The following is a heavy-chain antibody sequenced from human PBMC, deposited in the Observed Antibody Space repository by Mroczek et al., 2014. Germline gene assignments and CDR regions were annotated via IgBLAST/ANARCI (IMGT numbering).Heavy chain of an antibody. CDR1: GFAFSNYA. CDR3: ARVGYSGDLTGGAYDF. D-gene: IGHD1-26*01. V-gene: IGHV3-30-3*01. J-gene: IGHJ3*01. CDR2: IIYDGSST. Sequence: QVQLVQSGGGVVQPGRSLRLSCAASGFAFSNYAVHWVRQAPGKGLEWVALIIYDGSSTYYADSVKGRFTVSRDNSKNTLYLQMNSLRPDDTALYYCARVGYSGDLTGGAYDFWGQGTLVTVSS.